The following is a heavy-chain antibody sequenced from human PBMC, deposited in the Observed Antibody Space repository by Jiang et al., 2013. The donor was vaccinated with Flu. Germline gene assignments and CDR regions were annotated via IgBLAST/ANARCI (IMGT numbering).Heavy chain of an antibody. V-gene: IGHV3-15*01. CDR1: GFTFNNAW. D-gene: IGHD1-1*01. CDR2: IKSKADSATR. Sequence: VQLLESGGGLVIPGGSLRLSCATSGFTFNNAWMSWVRQAPGKGLEWVGRIKSKADSATRDYATPVKGRFTISRDDSKNSLYLQMNSLKTEDTAVYYCTSGTGKSDFDYWGQGILVTVSS. J-gene: IGHJ4*02. CDR3: TSGTGKSDFDY.